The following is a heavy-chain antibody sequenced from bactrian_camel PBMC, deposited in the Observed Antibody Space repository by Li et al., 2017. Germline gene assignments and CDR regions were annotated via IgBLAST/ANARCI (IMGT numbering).Heavy chain of an antibody. D-gene: IGHD7*01. CDR3: ARRRFPGGHCNADTDPNWRYEYGY. V-gene: IGHV3S40*01. CDR1: GSLFDSDC. CDR2: IDFGGGST. Sequence: VQLVESGGGSVQAGGSLKLVCEVYGSLFDSDCMGWFRQAPGQEEREAVAHIDFGGGSTYYADSVKGRFTISPDNAKNTVYLQMISLKPEDTAMYYCARRRFPGGHCNADTDPNWRYEYGYWGQGTQVTVS. J-gene: IGHJ4*01.